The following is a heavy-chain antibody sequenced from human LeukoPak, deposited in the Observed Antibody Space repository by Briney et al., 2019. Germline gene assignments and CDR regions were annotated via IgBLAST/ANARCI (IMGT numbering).Heavy chain of an antibody. D-gene: IGHD2-2*01. V-gene: IGHV4-59*11. CDR2: IHYSGNT. CDR3: ARDFLECSRASCLNWFDS. J-gene: IGHJ5*01. Sequence: SETLSLTCTVSGGSISSHFWTWIRQPPGKGLEWIGYIHYSGNTNYNPSLKSRLSISVDTSKNEFSLKLSSVTAADTAVYYCARDFLECSRASCLNWFDSWAREPWSPSPQ. CDR1: GGSISSHF.